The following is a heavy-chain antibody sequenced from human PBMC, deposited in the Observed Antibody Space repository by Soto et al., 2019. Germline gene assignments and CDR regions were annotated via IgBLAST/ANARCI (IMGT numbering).Heavy chain of an antibody. CDR1: GFSFDDYA. Sequence: GGSLRLSCAASGFSFDDYAMHWVRQAPGRGLEWVSGITWNSGYIGYADSVKGRFTISKDNAKNSLYLKMNSLRPEDTAVYYCAKGTYDSSGYYTAPDYWGQGTLVTVSS. J-gene: IGHJ4*02. CDR3: AKGTYDSSGYYTAPDY. D-gene: IGHD3-22*01. CDR2: ITWNSGYI. V-gene: IGHV3-9*01.